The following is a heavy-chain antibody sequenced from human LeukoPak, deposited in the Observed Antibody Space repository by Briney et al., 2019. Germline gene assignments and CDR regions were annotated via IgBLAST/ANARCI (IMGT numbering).Heavy chain of an antibody. CDR1: GGTFSSYA. CDR3: ARNIAAAFPDY. Sequence: ASVKVSCKASGGTFSSYAISWVRQAPGQVLVWMGWINPNSGGTNYAQKFQGRVTMTRDTSISTAYMELRSLRSDDTAVYYCARNIAAAFPDYWGQGTLVTVSS. D-gene: IGHD6-13*01. J-gene: IGHJ4*02. V-gene: IGHV1-2*02. CDR2: INPNSGGT.